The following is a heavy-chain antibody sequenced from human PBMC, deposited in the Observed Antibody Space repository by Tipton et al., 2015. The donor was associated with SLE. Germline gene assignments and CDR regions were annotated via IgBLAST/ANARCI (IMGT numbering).Heavy chain of an antibody. Sequence: TLSLTCAVYGGSFSGFYWNWIRQPPGKGLEWIGYIYYSGSTKYNPSLKSRVTISVDMSKNQFSLKLSSVTAADTAVYYCAREDDSNSPIFDSWGQGIPVTVSA. CDR2: IYYSGST. CDR3: AREDDSNSPIFDS. CDR1: GGSFSGFY. D-gene: IGHD6-6*01. V-gene: IGHV4-59*01. J-gene: IGHJ4*02.